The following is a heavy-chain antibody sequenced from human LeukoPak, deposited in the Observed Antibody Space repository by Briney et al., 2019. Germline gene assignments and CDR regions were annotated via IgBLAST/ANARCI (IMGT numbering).Heavy chain of an antibody. V-gene: IGHV5-51*01. D-gene: IGHD2-2*01. CDR3: ARVRGYQLLSGAFDI. CDR1: GYSFTSYW. Sequence: GESLKISCKGSGYSFTSYWIGWVRQMPGKGLEWMGIVYPGDSDTRYSPSFQGQVTISADKSVSTAYLQWSSLKASDTAMYYCARVRGYQLLSGAFDIWGQGTMVTVSS. J-gene: IGHJ3*02. CDR2: VYPGDSDT.